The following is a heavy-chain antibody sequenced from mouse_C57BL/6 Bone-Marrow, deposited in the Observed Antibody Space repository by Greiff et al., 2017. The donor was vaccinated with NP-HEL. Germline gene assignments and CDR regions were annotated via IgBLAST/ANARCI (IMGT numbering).Heavy chain of an antibody. CDR1: GYTFTDYY. V-gene: IGHV1-26*01. Sequence: VQLQQSGPELVKPGASVKISCKASGYTFTDYYMNWVKQSHGKSLEWIGDINPNNGGTSYNQKFKGKATLTVDKSSSTAYMELRSLTSEDSAVYYCARNGIYDYDGYAMDYWGQGTSVTVSS. J-gene: IGHJ4*01. CDR3: ARNGIYDYDGYAMDY. CDR2: INPNNGGT. D-gene: IGHD2-4*01.